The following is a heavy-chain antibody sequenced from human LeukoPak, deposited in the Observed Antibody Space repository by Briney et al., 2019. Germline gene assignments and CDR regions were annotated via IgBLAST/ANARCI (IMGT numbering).Heavy chain of an antibody. Sequence: SETLSLTCSVSGGSISSGSYYWSWIRQPAGKGLEWIGRIYTSGSTNYNPSLKSRVTISVDTSKNQFSLKLSSVTAADTAVYYCARDSVTHHYTRYYYYYMDVWGKGTTVTVSS. CDR2: IYTSGST. CDR1: GGSISSGSYY. CDR3: ARDSVTHHYTRYYYYYMDV. D-gene: IGHD3-3*01. J-gene: IGHJ6*03. V-gene: IGHV4-61*02.